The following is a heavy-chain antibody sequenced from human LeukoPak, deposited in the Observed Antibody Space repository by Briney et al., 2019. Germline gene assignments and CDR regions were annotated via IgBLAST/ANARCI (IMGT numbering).Heavy chain of an antibody. CDR1: GGSISSYY. V-gene: IGHV4-59*01. Sequence: SETLSLTCAVSGGSISSYYWSWIRQPPGKGLEWIGYIYYSGSTNYNPSLKSRVTISVDTSKNQFSLKLSSVTAADTAVYYCARDRDYYYMDVWGKGTTVTVSS. D-gene: IGHD3-10*01. CDR2: IYYSGST. CDR3: ARDRDYYYMDV. J-gene: IGHJ6*03.